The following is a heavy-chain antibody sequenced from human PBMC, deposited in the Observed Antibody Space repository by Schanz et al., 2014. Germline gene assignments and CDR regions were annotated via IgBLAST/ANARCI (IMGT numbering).Heavy chain of an antibody. CDR3: ARGPSQGYSYGHNIGAYYYGMDV. V-gene: IGHV1-69*02. CDR2: IIPVLAIA. D-gene: IGHD5-18*01. J-gene: IGHJ6*02. Sequence: QVQLVQSGAEVKKPGSSVKVSCTASGGTFSSYTISWIRQAPGQGLEWMGRIIPVLAIADYAQKFQGRVTSTADKSTSTASMELSSLRSEDTAVYYCARGPSQGYSYGHNIGAYYYGMDVWGQGTTGTVSS. CDR1: GGTFSSYT.